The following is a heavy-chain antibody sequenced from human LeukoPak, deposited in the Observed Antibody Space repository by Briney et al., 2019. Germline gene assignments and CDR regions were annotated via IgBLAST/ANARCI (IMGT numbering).Heavy chain of an antibody. CDR1: GFTFSSYA. J-gene: IGHJ3*02. V-gene: IGHV3-23*01. CDR2: ISGSGDTT. CDR3: ARDDREQWLEIIHDAFDI. D-gene: IGHD6-19*01. Sequence: PGGSLRLSCVASGFTFSSYAMTWIRKGPGKGLEWVSIISGSGDTTYYADSVKGRFTISRDNSKNTLYLQMNSLRAEDTAVYYCARDDREQWLEIIHDAFDIWGQGTMVTVSS.